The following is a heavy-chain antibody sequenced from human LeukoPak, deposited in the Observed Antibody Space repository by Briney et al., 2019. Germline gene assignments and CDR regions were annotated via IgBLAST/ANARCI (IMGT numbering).Heavy chain of an antibody. CDR3: AIRRGYSCGYGP. D-gene: IGHD5-18*01. Sequence: PSETLSLTCAVYGGSFSGYYWSWIRQPPGKGLEWIGEINHSGSTNYNPSLKSRVTISVDTSKNQFSLKLSSVTAADTAVYYCAIRRGYSCGYGPWGQGTLVTVSS. CDR2: INHSGST. CDR1: GGSFSGYY. J-gene: IGHJ4*02. V-gene: IGHV4-34*01.